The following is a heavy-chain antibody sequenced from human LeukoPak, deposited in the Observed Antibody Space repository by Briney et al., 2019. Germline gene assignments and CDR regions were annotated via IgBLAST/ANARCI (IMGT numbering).Heavy chain of an antibody. Sequence: GGSLRLSCAASGFTFSSYAMHWVRQAPGKGLEGVAVISYDGSNKYYADSVKGRFTISRDNSKNTLYLQMNSLRAEDTAVYYCARAGYVVVPAESDYWGQGTLVTVSS. CDR1: GFTFSSYA. CDR3: ARAGYVVVPAESDY. CDR2: ISYDGSNK. D-gene: IGHD2-2*01. V-gene: IGHV3-30-3*01. J-gene: IGHJ4*02.